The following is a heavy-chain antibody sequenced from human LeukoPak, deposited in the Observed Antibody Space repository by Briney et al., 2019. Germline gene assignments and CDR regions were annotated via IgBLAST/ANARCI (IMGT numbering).Heavy chain of an antibody. J-gene: IGHJ4*02. D-gene: IGHD6-19*01. Sequence: PGGSLRLSCPASGFTFSGYAMNWVRQAPGKGLEWVSSISSGSNYMYYADSVKGRFTISRDNAENSLYLQMNSLRAEDTAVYYCAYSSGWSHFEHWGQGTLVTVSS. CDR2: ISSGSNYM. CDR1: GFTFSGYA. CDR3: AYSSGWSHFEH. V-gene: IGHV3-21*01.